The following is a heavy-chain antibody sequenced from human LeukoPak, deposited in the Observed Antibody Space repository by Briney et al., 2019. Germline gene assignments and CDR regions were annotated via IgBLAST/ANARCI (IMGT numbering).Heavy chain of an antibody. CDR2: ISAYNGNT. J-gene: IGHJ3*02. CDR3: ARLGYSYGSRVAAFDI. Sequence: ASAKVSCKASGYTFTSYGISWVRQAPGQGLEWMGWISAYNGNTNYAQKLQGRVTMTTDTSTSTAYMELRSLRSEDTAVYYCARLGYSYGSRVAAFDIWGQGTMVTVSS. V-gene: IGHV1-18*01. D-gene: IGHD5-18*01. CDR1: GYTFTSYG.